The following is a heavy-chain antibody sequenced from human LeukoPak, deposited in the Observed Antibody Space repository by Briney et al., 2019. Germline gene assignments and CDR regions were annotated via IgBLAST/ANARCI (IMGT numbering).Heavy chain of an antibody. D-gene: IGHD2-2*01. V-gene: IGHV1-2*02. J-gene: IGHJ4*02. CDR1: GYTFTGYY. CDR2: INPNSGGT. CDR3: ARGDIVVVPAAPELDY. Sequence: ASVKVSCKAFGYTFTGYYMHWVRQAPGQGLEWMGCINPNSGGTNYAQKFQGRVTMTRDTSISTAYMELSRLRSDDTAVYYCARGDIVVVPAAPELDYWGQGTLVTVSS.